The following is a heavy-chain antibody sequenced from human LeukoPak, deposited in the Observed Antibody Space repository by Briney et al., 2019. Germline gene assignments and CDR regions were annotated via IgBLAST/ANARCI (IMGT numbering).Heavy chain of an antibody. V-gene: IGHV4-59*01. D-gene: IGHD3-10*01. CDR1: GGSISSYY. CDR3: ARDTGYYGSGSSDWFDP. J-gene: IGHJ5*02. CDR2: FYYSGST. Sequence: SETLSLTCTVSGGSISSYYWSWIRQPPGKGLEWIGYFYYSGSTNYNPSLRSRVTISVDTSKNQFSLKLSSVTAADTAVYYCARDTGYYGSGSSDWFDPWGQGTLVTVSS.